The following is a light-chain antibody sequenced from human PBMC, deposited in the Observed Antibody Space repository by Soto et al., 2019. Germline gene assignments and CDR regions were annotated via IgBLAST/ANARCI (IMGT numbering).Light chain of an antibody. CDR2: DAS. V-gene: IGKV3-11*01. J-gene: IGKJ2*01. CDR3: QQRSNLYT. Sequence: EIVLTQSPATLSLSPGERATLSCRASQSVSSYLAWYQHKPGQAPRLLIYDASNTATGIPARFSGSVSGTDFTLTISRLEPGDFAVYYSQQRSNLYTVSQGTKLEIK. CDR1: QSVSSY.